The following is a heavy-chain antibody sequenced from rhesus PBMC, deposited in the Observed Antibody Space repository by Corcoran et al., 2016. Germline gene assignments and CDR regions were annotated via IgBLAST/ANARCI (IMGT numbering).Heavy chain of an antibody. D-gene: IGHD4-29*01. CDR2: IYGSGGST. CDR1: GVSISSAYD. J-gene: IGHJ4*01. Sequence: QLQLQESGPGLVKPSETLSLTCAFSGVSISSAYDWSWFRQPPGKGLEWIGRIYGSGGSTSYNPSLKSRVTMSIDTSKNQFSLKLSSVTAADTAVYYCARPFYGSNYFYYWGQGVLVTVSS. V-gene: IGHV4-57*02. CDR3: ARPFYGSNYFYY.